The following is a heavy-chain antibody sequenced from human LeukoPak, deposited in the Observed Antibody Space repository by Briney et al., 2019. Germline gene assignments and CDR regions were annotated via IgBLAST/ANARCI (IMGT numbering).Heavy chain of an antibody. D-gene: IGHD6-19*01. CDR3: AKARYNNGWDYFDY. CDR1: GFTFGTSA. J-gene: IGHJ4*02. CDR2: ISGSGNVI. V-gene: IGHV3-23*01. Sequence: GGALRLSCAASGFTFGTSAMTWVRQAPGKGLEWVSSISGSGNVIYDSDSVKGRFSISRDNPKGTLYLQMNSLRAEDTATYFCAKARYNNGWDYFDYWGLGTLVTVSS.